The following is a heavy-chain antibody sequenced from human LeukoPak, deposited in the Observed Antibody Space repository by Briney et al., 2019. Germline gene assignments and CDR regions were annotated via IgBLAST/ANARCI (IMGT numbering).Heavy chain of an antibody. D-gene: IGHD3-22*01. Sequence: PGGSLRLSCAASGFTFSNSGMSWVRQAPGKGLEWVANIKQDGSEKYYVDSVKGRFTISRDNAKNSLYLQMNSLRAEDTAVYYCARGDYYDSSGFYHDAFDIWGQGTMVTVSS. V-gene: IGHV3-7*01. CDR2: IKQDGSEK. J-gene: IGHJ3*02. CDR3: ARGDYYDSSGFYHDAFDI. CDR1: GFTFSNSG.